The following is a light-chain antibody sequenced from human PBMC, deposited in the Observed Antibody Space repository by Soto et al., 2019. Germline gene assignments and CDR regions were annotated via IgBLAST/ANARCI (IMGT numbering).Light chain of an antibody. CDR2: DAF. CDR3: QQRSNWPPEFT. CDR1: QSVSSY. V-gene: IGKV3-11*01. J-gene: IGKJ2*01. Sequence: EIVLTQSPATLSLSPGEGVTLSCRASQSVSSYLAWYQQKPGQAPRLLIYDAFNRATGSPDRFSGSGSGTDFTLTISSLEPEDFAVYYCQQRSNWPPEFTFGQGTKLDI.